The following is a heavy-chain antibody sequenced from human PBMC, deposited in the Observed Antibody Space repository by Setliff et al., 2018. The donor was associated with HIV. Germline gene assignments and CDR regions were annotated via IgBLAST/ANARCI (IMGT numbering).Heavy chain of an antibody. V-gene: IGHV4-30-2*06. J-gene: IGHJ4*02. CDR3: VREGAGSGSYYLDF. CDR1: GDSMSSGDYS. D-gene: IGHD3-10*01. Sequence: LSLTCAVSGDSMSSGDYSWNWIRQSPGKGLEWIGYIYPSGRTYYNPSLKNRVTMSIDRSKKQFSLNLSSVTAAETALYFCVREGAGSGSYYLDFWGQGILVTVSS. CDR2: IYPSGRT.